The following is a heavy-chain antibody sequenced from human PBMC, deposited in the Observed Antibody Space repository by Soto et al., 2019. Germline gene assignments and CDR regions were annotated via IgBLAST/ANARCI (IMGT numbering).Heavy chain of an antibody. J-gene: IGHJ4*02. V-gene: IGHV1-2*04. Sequence: ASVKVSCKASGYTFTGYYMHWVRQAPGQGLEWMGWINPNSGGTNYAQKFQGWVTMTRDTSISTAYMELSRLRSDDTAVYYCARALGYYDFWSGYFDNHYFDYWGQGTLLTVSS. CDR1: GYTFTGYY. CDR2: INPNSGGT. D-gene: IGHD3-3*01. CDR3: ARALGYYDFWSGYFDNHYFDY.